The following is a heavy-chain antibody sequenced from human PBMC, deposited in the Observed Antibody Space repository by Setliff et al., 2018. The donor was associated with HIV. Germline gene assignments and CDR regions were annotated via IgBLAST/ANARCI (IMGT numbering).Heavy chain of an antibody. D-gene: IGHD3-22*01. V-gene: IGHV4-61*02. CDR1: GGSVSSGSYY. CDR3: ARDVLGYDSTGRFDL. Sequence: SEPLSLTCTVSGGSVSSGSYYWSWIRQPAGKGLQWIGRIYTSGSTNYNASLKSRVTISVDTSKNQFSLKLISVTAADTAVYYCARDVLGYDSTGRFDLWGRGTLVTVSS. J-gene: IGHJ2*01. CDR2: IYTSGST.